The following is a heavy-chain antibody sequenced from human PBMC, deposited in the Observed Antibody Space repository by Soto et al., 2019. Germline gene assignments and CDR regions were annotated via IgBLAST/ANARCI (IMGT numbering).Heavy chain of an antibody. CDR2: ISHSGST. J-gene: IGHJ4*02. CDR1: GGSISSYY. V-gene: IGHV4-59*01. Sequence: QVQLQESGPGLVKPSETLSLTCTVSGGSISSYYWTWNRQPPGKGLEWIGFISHSGSTSYNPSLKSRVTMSVDTSKNQFSLKLNSVTAADTAVYYCARYSGTYYVYWGQGILVTVSS. CDR3: ARYSGTYYVY. D-gene: IGHD1-26*01.